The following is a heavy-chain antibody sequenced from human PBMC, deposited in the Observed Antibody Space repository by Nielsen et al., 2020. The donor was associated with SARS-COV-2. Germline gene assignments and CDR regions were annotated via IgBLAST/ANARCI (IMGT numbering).Heavy chain of an antibody. CDR1: GGTFSTNT. J-gene: IGHJ4*02. CDR3: ASITAMVEDGGYFDY. D-gene: IGHD5-18*01. V-gene: IGHV1-69*02. Sequence: SVKVSCKASGGTFSTNTINWVRQAPGQGLEWMGRIIPLIDVTNYGQKFRGRITITADKSTSTAYMELSSLRSEDTAVYYCASITAMVEDGGYFDYWGQGTLVTVSS. CDR2: IIPLIDVT.